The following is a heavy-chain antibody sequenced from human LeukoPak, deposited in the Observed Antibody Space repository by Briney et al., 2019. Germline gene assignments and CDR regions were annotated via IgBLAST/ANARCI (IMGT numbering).Heavy chain of an antibody. CDR1: GGSISSYY. V-gene: IGHV4-59*01. D-gene: IGHD2-15*01. Sequence: SETLSLTCAVSGGSISSYYWSWIRQPPGKGLEWIGYIYYSGSTNYNPSLKSRVTISVDTSKNQFSLKLSSVTAADTAVYYCARPHGYCSGGSCPPGYWYFDLWGRGTLATVSS. CDR2: IYYSGST. CDR3: ARPHGYCSGGSCPPGYWYFDL. J-gene: IGHJ2*01.